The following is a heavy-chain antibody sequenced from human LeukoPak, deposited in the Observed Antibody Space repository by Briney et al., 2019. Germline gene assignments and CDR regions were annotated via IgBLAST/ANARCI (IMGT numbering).Heavy chain of an antibody. CDR2: IYHSGST. V-gene: IGHV4-4*03. CDR1: GGSISSSNW. CDR3: ARAFCSSTSCYAPDAFDI. D-gene: IGHD2-2*01. J-gene: IGHJ3*02. Sequence: PPETLSLTCAVSGGSISSSNWWSWVRQPPGKGLEWIGEIYHSGSTNYNPSLKSRVTISVDKSKNQFSLKLSSVTAADTAVYYCARAFCSSTSCYAPDAFDIWGQGTMVTVSS.